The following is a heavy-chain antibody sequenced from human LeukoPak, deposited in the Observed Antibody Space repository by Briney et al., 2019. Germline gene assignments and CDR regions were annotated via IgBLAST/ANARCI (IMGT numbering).Heavy chain of an antibody. J-gene: IGHJ5*02. CDR3: ARDRGPSSGRNLFEP. CDR1: GYTFTGYY. V-gene: IGHV1-2*02. CDR2: INPNSGGT. Sequence: GASVKVSCKASGYTFTGYYMHWVRQAPGQGLEWMGWINPNSGGTNYAQKFQGRVTMTRDTSISTAYMELSSLRADDTAVYYCARDRGPSSGRNLFEPWGQGTLVTVSS. D-gene: IGHD3-22*01.